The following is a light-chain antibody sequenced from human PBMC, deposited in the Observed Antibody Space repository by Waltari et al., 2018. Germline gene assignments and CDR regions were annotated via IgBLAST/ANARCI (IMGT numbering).Light chain of an antibody. CDR3: QSADTSIANVV. Sequence: YQEMPGHAPCLWIFKDKERPSGIPERFSGSSSGTTVTLTITSVQAEDEADYFCQSADTSIANVVFGGGTKLTVL. V-gene: IGLV3-25*03. CDR2: KDK. J-gene: IGLJ3*02.